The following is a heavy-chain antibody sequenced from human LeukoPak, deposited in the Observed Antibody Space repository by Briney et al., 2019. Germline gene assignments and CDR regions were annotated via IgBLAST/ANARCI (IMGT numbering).Heavy chain of an antibody. Sequence: GGSLRLSCAASGFTFSDYYMSWIRQAPGKGLEWVSYISSSGSTIYYADSVKGRFTISRDNAKNSLYLQMNSLRAEDTAVYYCARAIRYFDWLPRARAFDIWGRGTMVTVSS. D-gene: IGHD3-9*01. CDR2: ISSSGSTI. CDR1: GFTFSDYY. CDR3: ARAIRYFDWLPRARAFDI. V-gene: IGHV3-11*04. J-gene: IGHJ3*02.